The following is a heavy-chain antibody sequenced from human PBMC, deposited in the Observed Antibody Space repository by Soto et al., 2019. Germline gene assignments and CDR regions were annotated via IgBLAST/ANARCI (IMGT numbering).Heavy chain of an antibody. CDR3: AKGVPGIAVAGTGYFQH. J-gene: IGHJ1*01. CDR1: GFTFSSYA. D-gene: IGHD6-19*01. V-gene: IGHV3-23*01. CDR2: ISGSGDST. Sequence: EVQLLESGGGLVQPGGSLRFSCAASGFTFSSYAMSWVRQAPGKGLEWVSGISGSGDSTYYADSVKGRFTISRDNSKNTLYLQMNSLRAEDTAVYYCAKGVPGIAVAGTGYFQHWGQGTLVTVSS.